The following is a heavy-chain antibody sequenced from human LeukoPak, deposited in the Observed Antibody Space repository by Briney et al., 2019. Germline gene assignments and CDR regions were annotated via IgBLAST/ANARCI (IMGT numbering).Heavy chain of an antibody. CDR1: GFTFSSYS. D-gene: IGHD6-19*01. CDR3: ARESFSGWYDDD. CDR2: ISSSSTYI. V-gene: IGHV3-21*01. Sequence: GGSLRLSCAASGFTFSSYSMNWVRQAPGKGLEWVSSISSSSTYIYYADSVQGRFTISRDNAKNSLYLQMNSLRGEDTAVYYCARESFSGWYDDDWGKGTLVTVSS. J-gene: IGHJ4*02.